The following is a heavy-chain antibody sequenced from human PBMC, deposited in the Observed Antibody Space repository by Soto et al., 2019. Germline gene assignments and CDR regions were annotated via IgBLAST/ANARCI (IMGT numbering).Heavy chain of an antibody. V-gene: IGHV1-69*01. CDR2: IIPRFATG. J-gene: IGHJ6*02. CDR1: GGTFSSYA. CDR3: ARPGETMIIDTYGMGV. D-gene: IGHD3-22*01. Sequence: QVQLVQSGAEVKKPGSSVKVSCKVSGGTFSSYAISWVRQAPGQGLEWMGGIIPRFATGNYAEKFQGRVTITADDFTTTAYLELTSLTSDDTAVYYCARPGETMIIDTYGMGVWGQGTTVTV.